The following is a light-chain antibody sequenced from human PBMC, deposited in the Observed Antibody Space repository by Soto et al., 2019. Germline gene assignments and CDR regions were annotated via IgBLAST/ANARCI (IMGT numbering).Light chain of an antibody. CDR3: AAWDDSLNGTHVV. CDR1: SSNIGSNT. Sequence: QSVLTQPPSASGTPGQRVTISCSGSSSNIGSNTVNWYQQLPGTAPQLLIYSNNQRPSGVPDPFSGSKSGTSASLAISGLQSEDEADYDCAAWDDSLNGTHVVFGGGTKLTVL. CDR2: SNN. V-gene: IGLV1-44*01. J-gene: IGLJ2*01.